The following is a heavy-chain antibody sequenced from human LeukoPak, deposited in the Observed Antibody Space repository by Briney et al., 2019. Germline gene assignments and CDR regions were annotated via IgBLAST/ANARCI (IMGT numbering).Heavy chain of an antibody. CDR1: GGSISSSNHY. D-gene: IGHD1-1*01. J-gene: IGHJ4*02. CDR3: ARDNYS. V-gene: IGHV4-39*07. Sequence: SETLSLTCTVSGGSISSSNHYWGWIRQPPGKGLEWIGTIYYSGSTHYNPSLKSRVTISVDTSKNQFSLKLSSVTAADTAVYYCARDNYSWGQGTLVTVSS. CDR2: IYYSGST.